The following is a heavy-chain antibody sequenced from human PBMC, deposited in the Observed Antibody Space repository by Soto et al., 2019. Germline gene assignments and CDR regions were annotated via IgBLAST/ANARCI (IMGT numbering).Heavy chain of an antibody. Sequence: PGGSLRLSCTASGFTFGDYAMSWFRQAPGKGLEWVGFIRSKAYGGTTEYAASVKGRFTISRDDSKSIAYLQMNSLKTEDTAVYYCTRVANIVVVPAAKDWYFDLWGRGTLVTVSS. CDR2: IRSKAYGGTT. V-gene: IGHV3-49*03. J-gene: IGHJ2*01. CDR3: TRVANIVVVPAAKDWYFDL. D-gene: IGHD2-2*01. CDR1: GFTFGDYA.